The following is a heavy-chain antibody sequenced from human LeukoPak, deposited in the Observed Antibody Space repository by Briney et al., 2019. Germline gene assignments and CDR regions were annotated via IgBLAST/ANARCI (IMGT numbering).Heavy chain of an antibody. CDR3: ARDQGWDLPNYGMDV. D-gene: IGHD1-26*01. CDR2: IYDSGST. V-gene: IGHV4-39*07. CDR1: GGSIRSSYYY. Sequence: SETLSLTCTVSGGSIRSSYYYWGWIRQPPGKGLEWIGSIYDSGSTYYNPSLKSRVTISVDTSKNQFSLKLSSVTAADTAVYYCARDQGWDLPNYGMDVWGQGTTVTVSS. J-gene: IGHJ6*02.